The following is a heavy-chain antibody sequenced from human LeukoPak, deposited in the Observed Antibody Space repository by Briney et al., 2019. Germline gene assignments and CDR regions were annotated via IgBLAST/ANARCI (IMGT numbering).Heavy chain of an antibody. D-gene: IGHD3-10*01. V-gene: IGHV4-4*02. CDR3: ARVAGVSIINSYYFGN. J-gene: IGHJ4*02. CDR1: GGSISSSNW. Sequence: SETLSLTCAVSGGSISSSNWWSWVRQPPGKGLEWIGEIYHSGSTYYNPSLKSRVTMSVDTSKNHVSLNLSPVTAADTAVYYCARVAGVSIINSYYFGNWGQGILVAVSS. CDR2: IYHSGST.